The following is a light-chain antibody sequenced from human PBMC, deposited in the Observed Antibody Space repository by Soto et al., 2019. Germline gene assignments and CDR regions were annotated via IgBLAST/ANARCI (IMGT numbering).Light chain of an antibody. CDR1: TSDIGGYNF. V-gene: IGLV2-14*01. Sequence: SVLTQPASVSGSPGQSITISCTGTTSDIGGYNFVSWYQQEPGKAPKLMIYDVSNRPSGVSDRFSGSKSGSTASLTISGLQAEDEADYYCSPYSSTTSYVFGAGTKVTVL. J-gene: IGLJ1*01. CDR3: SPYSSTTSYV. CDR2: DVS.